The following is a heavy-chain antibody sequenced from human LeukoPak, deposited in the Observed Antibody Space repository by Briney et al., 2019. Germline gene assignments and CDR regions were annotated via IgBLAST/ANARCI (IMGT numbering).Heavy chain of an antibody. CDR3: ARGKNYGYDY. V-gene: IGHV3-48*03. CDR1: GFIFSTYE. Sequence: GGSLRLSCAASGFIFSTYEMNWLRQAPGKGLEWISYISSSVTTLYYADSVKGRFTISRDNAKNSLYLQMNSLSAEDTAVYYCARGKNYGYDYWGQGALVTVSS. D-gene: IGHD3-10*01. J-gene: IGHJ4*02. CDR2: ISSSVTTL.